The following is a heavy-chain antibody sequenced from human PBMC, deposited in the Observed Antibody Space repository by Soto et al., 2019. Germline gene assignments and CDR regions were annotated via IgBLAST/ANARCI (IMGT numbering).Heavy chain of an antibody. CDR3: ARAGGSYALDY. Sequence: QVQLVQSGAEVKKPGASVKVSCKASGYTFTSYGISWGRQAPGQGLEWMGWISANNGNTNYAQQLQGRVTMTTDTSKSADYRELRSLRTDDTAVYYGARAGGSYALDYWGQGTLVTVSS. J-gene: IGHJ4*02. CDR2: ISANNGNT. V-gene: IGHV1-18*01. CDR1: GYTFTSYG. D-gene: IGHD1-26*01.